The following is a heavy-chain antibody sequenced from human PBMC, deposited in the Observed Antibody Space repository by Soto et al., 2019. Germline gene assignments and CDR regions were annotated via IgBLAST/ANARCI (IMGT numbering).Heavy chain of an antibody. Sequence: SLTCTISAGSISGFYWGWIRQPPGKGLEWIGNIYYSGSANYDPSLRSRVTISLNTSKNQFSLNLNSVTAADTAIYYCARWTYCGGDCYWLDFWGQGTLVTAPQ. J-gene: IGHJ4*02. CDR1: AGSISGFY. V-gene: IGHV4-59*01. D-gene: IGHD2-21*02. CDR2: IYYSGSA. CDR3: ARWTYCGGDCYWLDF.